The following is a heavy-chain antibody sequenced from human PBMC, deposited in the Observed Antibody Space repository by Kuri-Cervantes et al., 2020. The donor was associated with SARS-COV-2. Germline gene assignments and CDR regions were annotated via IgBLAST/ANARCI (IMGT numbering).Heavy chain of an antibody. CDR2: LRYDGHSE. V-gene: IGHV3-30*02. D-gene: IGHD6-13*01. J-gene: IGHJ6*03. CDR3: SRDPSGQLENYYYYTYMDG. Sequence: GESLKICRAPSGFTFRNYGMHWGRLAPGKGLVWVAFLRYDGHSEDYADSVKGRFTVSRDNSKTTLYLQMTSLTTEDTAVYYCSRDPSGQLENYYYYTYMDGWGKGTTVTVSS. CDR1: GFTFRNYG.